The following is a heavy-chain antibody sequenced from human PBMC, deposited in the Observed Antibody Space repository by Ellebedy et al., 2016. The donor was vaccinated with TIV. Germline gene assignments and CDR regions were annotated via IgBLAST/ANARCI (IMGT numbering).Heavy chain of an antibody. Sequence: PGGSLRLSCAGSGPFIFSNYAMSWVRQAPGGGLEWLSSIRGHDETYYAASVRGRFTISRDNSKRTLYLQMNSLRAEDTATYYCARDHWGGWGSGPASQHDSWGQGTLVIVSS. CDR1: GPFIFSNYA. CDR2: IRGHDET. D-gene: IGHD6-19*01. CDR3: ARDHWGGWGSGPASQHDS. V-gene: IGHV3-23*01. J-gene: IGHJ4*02.